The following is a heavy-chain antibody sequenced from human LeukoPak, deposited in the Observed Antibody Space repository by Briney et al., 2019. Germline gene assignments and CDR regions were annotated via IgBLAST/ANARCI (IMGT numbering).Heavy chain of an antibody. D-gene: IGHD3-3*01. Sequence: PGGSLRLSCAASGFTFSDYYMHWIRQAPGKGLEWVSYISSSGNTIYYADSVKGRFTISRDNAKNSLYLQMDSLRAEDTAVYYCARDEDFWSGYYEFEYWGQGTLVTVSS. V-gene: IGHV3-11*04. CDR1: GFTFSDYY. CDR2: ISSSGNTI. J-gene: IGHJ4*02. CDR3: ARDEDFWSGYYEFEY.